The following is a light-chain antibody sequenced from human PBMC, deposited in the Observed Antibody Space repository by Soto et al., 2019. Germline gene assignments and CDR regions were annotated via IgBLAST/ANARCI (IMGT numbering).Light chain of an antibody. V-gene: IGKV3-20*01. Sequence: EIVLTQSPGTLSLSPGEGATLSCRASQSISNNILAWYQHKPGQAPRLLMHGAFNRAYGIPERFSGSASGTEFTLTISSLEPEDFAVYYCQQYNTAPMTFGGGTKVEIK. CDR1: QSISNNI. CDR3: QQYNTAPMT. J-gene: IGKJ4*01. CDR2: GAF.